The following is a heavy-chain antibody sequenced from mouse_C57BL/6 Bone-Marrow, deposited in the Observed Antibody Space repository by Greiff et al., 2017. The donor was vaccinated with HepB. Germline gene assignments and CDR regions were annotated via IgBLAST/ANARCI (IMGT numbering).Heavy chain of an antibody. D-gene: IGHD1-1*01. CDR3: TRERITTVDFDY. J-gene: IGHJ2*01. CDR1: GYTFTSYW. Sequence: EVQLQQSGPVLARPGASVKMSCKPSGYTFTSYWMHWVKQRPGQGLEWIGAIYPGNSDTSYNQKFKGKAKLTAVTSASTAYMELSSLTNEDSAVYYCTRERITTVDFDYWGQGTTLTVSS. V-gene: IGHV1-5*01. CDR2: IYPGNSDT.